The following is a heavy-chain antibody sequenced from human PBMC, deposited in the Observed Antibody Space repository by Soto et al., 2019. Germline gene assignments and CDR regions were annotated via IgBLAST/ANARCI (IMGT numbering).Heavy chain of an antibody. J-gene: IGHJ6*02. V-gene: IGHV1-69*12. D-gene: IGHD2-15*01. CDR3: ARDSGDCSGGSCYHYGMDV. Sequence: QVQLVQSGAVVKKPGSSVKVSCKASGGTFSSYAISWVRQAPGQGLEWMGGIIPIFGTASYAQKFQGRVTITADESTSTAYMELSGLRSEDTAVYYCARDSGDCSGGSCYHYGMDVWGQGTTVTVSS. CDR1: GGTFSSYA. CDR2: IIPIFGTA.